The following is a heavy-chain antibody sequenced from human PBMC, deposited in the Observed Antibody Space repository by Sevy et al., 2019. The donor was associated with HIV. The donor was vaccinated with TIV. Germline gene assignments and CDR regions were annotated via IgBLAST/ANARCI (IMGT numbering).Heavy chain of an antibody. CDR3: AHRQTRRIAVASYFDY. CDR1: GFSLSTSGVG. D-gene: IGHD6-19*01. V-gene: IGHV2-5*01. J-gene: IGHJ4*02. Sequence: SGPTLVKPTQTLTLTCTFSGFSLSTSGVGVGWIRQPPGKALEWLALIYWNDDKRYSPSLKSRLTITKDTSKNQVVLTMTNMDPVDTATYYCAHRQTRRIAVASYFDYWGQRTLVTVSS. CDR2: IYWNDDK.